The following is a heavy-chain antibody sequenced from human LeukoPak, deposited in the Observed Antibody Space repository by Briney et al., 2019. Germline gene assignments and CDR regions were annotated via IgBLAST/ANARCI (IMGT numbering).Heavy chain of an antibody. Sequence: ASVKVSCKVSGYTLTELSMHWVRQVPGKGLEWMGGFDPEDGETIYAQKFQGRVTMTEDTSTDTAYMELSSLRSEDTAVYYCATVGDYVWGSYRRSGAFDIWGQGTMVTVSS. CDR3: ATVGDYVWGSYRRSGAFDI. J-gene: IGHJ3*02. V-gene: IGHV1-24*01. CDR1: GYTLTELS. CDR2: FDPEDGET. D-gene: IGHD3-16*02.